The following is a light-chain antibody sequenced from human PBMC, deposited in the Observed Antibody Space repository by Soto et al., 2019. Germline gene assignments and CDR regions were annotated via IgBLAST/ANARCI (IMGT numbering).Light chain of an antibody. CDR3: QEYDSSPWT. J-gene: IGKJ1*01. Sequence: EIVLTQSPGTLSLSPGQRATLSCRASQSVSSTYLAWYQQRPGQAPRLLIYDASSRATGIPDRFSGSESGTNFTLTISRLEPEDFAVYYCQEYDSSPWTFGQGTKV. V-gene: IGKV3-20*01. CDR2: DAS. CDR1: QSVSSTY.